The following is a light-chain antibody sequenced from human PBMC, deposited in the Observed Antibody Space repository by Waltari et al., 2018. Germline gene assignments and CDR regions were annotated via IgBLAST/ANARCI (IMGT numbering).Light chain of an antibody. V-gene: IGKV1-33*01. J-gene: IGKJ5*01. CDR2: DAS. CDR3: QHYTRYSIT. Sequence: DIQMTQSPSSLSASVGDTVTITCQANHDISDYLNWYQQKPGKAPNLLISDASHLEAGVPSRFSGSGYGTEFTLTISSLQPEDFATYYCQHYTRYSITFGQGTRLEIK. CDR1: HDISDY.